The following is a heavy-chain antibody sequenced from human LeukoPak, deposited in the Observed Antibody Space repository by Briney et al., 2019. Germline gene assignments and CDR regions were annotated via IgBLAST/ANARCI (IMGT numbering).Heavy chain of an antibody. V-gene: IGHV3-21*01. CDR3: ARANPNGYTYGNFHY. Sequence: PGGSLRLSCASSGFSFSTYSMNWGRVARGKGLGWVSSISYSSIDIYYADSLQHRLPIPRDDAQHSLYLPMNHLRADDTAVYHCARANPNGYTYGNFHYWGQGTLVPVSS. CDR1: GFSFSTYS. J-gene: IGHJ4*02. CDR2: ISYSSIDI. D-gene: IGHD5-18*01.